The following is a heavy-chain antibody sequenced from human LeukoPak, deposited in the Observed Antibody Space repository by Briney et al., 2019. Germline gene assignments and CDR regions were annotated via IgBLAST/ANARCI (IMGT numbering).Heavy chain of an antibody. J-gene: IGHJ4*02. Sequence: PGGSLRLSCAASGFTFSSYSMNWVRQAPGKGPEWVSSISSSSSYIYYADSVKGRFTISRDNAKNSLYLQMNSLRAEDTAVYYCARGGGYCSSTSCYGDSYFDYWGQGTLVTVSS. CDR3: ARGGGYCSSTSCYGDSYFDY. CDR1: GFTFSSYS. V-gene: IGHV3-21*01. CDR2: ISSSSSYI. D-gene: IGHD2-2*01.